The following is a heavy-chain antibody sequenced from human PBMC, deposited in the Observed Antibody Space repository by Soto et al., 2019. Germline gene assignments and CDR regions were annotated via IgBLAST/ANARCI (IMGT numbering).Heavy chain of an antibody. CDR3: VEGWNDF. V-gene: IGHV3-15*01. CDR1: GFMFSSAW. Sequence: EVQVVESGGDLVEPGGSLRLSCVTSGFMFSSAWMSWVRQAPGKGLEWVARIKSTKDGGARDYAAPVNGRFSISRDDSKSTVYLQMNSLRAKDTALYYCVEGWNDFWGQGTLFTVSS. CDR2: IKSTKDGGAR. J-gene: IGHJ4*02. D-gene: IGHD1-1*01.